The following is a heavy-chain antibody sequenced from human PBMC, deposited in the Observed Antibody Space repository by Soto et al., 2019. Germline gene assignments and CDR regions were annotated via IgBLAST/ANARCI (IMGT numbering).Heavy chain of an antibody. D-gene: IGHD6-13*01. Sequence: QVQLQESGPGLVKPSQTLSLTCTVSGGSISTDDHYWSWIRQPPGKGLEWIGYIYYTGSTHYNPSLKXRXSXSXXTSKNQFSLQLTSVTAADTAVYYCASLRSRWNIDYWGQGTLVTVSS. CDR2: IYYTGST. J-gene: IGHJ4*02. V-gene: IGHV4-30-4*01. CDR1: GGSISTDDHY. CDR3: ASLRSRWNIDY.